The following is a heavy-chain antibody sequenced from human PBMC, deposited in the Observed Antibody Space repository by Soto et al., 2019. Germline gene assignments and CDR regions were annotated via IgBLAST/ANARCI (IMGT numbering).Heavy chain of an antibody. CDR3: ARERRDSSGYYYFVYFDY. CDR2: ISAYNGNT. CDR1: GYTFTSYG. J-gene: IGHJ4*02. D-gene: IGHD3-22*01. V-gene: IGHV1-18*01. Sequence: ASVKVSCKASGYTFTSYGISWVRQAPGQGLEWMGWISAYNGNTNYAQKLQGRVTMTTDTSTSTAYMELRSLRSDDTVVYYCARERRDSSGYYYFVYFDYWGQGTLVTVSS.